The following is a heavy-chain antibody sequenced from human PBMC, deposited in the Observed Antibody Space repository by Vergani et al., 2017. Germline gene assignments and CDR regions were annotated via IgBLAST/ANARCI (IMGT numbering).Heavy chain of an antibody. CDR3: ARRLPGGAXFDP. Sequence: EVQLVESGGGLVQPGGSLRLSCAASGFTFSSYWISWVRQMPGKGLEWMGRIDPSDSYTNYSPSFQGHVTISADKSISTAYLQWSSLKASDTAMYYCARRLPGGAXFDPWGQGTLVTVSS. V-gene: IGHV5-10-1*01. CDR1: GFTFSSYW. D-gene: IGHD1-26*01. CDR2: IDPSDSYT. J-gene: IGHJ5*02.